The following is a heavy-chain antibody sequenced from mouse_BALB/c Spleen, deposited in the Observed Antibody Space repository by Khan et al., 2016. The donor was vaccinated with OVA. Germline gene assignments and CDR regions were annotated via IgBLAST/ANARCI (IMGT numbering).Heavy chain of an antibody. Sequence: VQLKESGPGLVKPSQSLSLTCTVTGYSITSDYAWNWIRQFPENKLEWLGYINYSGSTGYNPSLKSRISITRDTSKNQFFLRLISVTTEETSTXICASGLAVWYFDVWGAGTTVTVSS. CDR3: ASGLAVWYFDV. D-gene: IGHD3-1*01. CDR2: INYSGST. CDR1: GYSITSDYA. V-gene: IGHV3-2*02. J-gene: IGHJ1*01.